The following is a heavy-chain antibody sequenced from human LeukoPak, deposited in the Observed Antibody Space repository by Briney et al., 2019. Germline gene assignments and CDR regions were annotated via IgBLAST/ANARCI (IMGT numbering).Heavy chain of an antibody. D-gene: IGHD1-26*01. Sequence: PGRSLRLSCAASGFTFSSYGMHWVRQAPGKGLVWVSNINGDGGSTGYADFVKGRFTTSRDNAKNTLYLHMNSLRAEDTAVYYCARDEVGAPPIDYWGQGALVTVSS. CDR3: ARDEVGAPPIDY. J-gene: IGHJ4*02. CDR1: GFTFSSYG. V-gene: IGHV3-74*01. CDR2: INGDGGST.